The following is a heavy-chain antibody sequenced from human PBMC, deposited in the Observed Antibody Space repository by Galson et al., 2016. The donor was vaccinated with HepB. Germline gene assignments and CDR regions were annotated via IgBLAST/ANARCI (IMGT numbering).Heavy chain of an antibody. CDR3: ARVHQGWYAGYFDY. J-gene: IGHJ4*02. Sequence: CAISGDSVSSNSAAWNWIRQSPSRGLEWLGRTYYRSKWYNDYAVSAKSRITINPDTSKNQFSLQLNSVTPEDTAVYYCARVHQGWYAGYFDYWGQGTLVTVSS. CDR2: TYYRSKWYN. D-gene: IGHD6-19*01. CDR1: GDSVSSNSAA. V-gene: IGHV6-1*01.